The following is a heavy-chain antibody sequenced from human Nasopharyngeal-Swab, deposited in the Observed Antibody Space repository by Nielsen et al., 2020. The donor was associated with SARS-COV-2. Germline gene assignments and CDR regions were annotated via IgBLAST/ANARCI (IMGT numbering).Heavy chain of an antibody. J-gene: IGHJ6*02. CDR3: ARSKISPSSYYDSSGYYGPYGMDV. D-gene: IGHD3-22*01. V-gene: IGHV3-21*01. CDR2: ISFSSSYI. CDR1: GFIFTSYN. Sequence: GESLKISCAASGFIFTSYNMNWVRQAPAKVLAWVSSISFSSSYIYYADSVKGRFTLSRDNAKKSLYLQMNSLRAEDSAVYYCARSKISPSSYYDSSGYYGPYGMDVWGQGTTVTVSS.